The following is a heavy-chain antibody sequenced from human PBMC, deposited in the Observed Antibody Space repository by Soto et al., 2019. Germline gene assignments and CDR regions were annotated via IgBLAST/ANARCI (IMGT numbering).Heavy chain of an antibody. V-gene: IGHV5-51*01. J-gene: IGHJ4*02. CDR1: GYSFTSYW. CDR2: IYPGNSDT. Sequence: GESLKISCKGSGYSFTSYWIGWVRQMPGKGLEWMAIIYPGNSDTRYNPSFQGQVTISADKSINTAYLQWSSLKASDTAMYYCARQIGDFGYDLSHWGQGTLVTVSS. D-gene: IGHD3-3*01. CDR3: ARQIGDFGYDLSH.